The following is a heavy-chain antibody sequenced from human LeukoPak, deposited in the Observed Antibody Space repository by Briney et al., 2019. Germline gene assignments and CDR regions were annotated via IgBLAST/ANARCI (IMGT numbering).Heavy chain of an antibody. CDR1: GFTFSNYW. CDR3: ARPCGNGWSGLEH. V-gene: IGHV3-7*01. D-gene: IGHD6-19*01. CDR2: IKPDGGAQ. Sequence: GGSLRLSCAASGFTFSNYWMTWVHQAPGKGLEWVANIKPDGGAQYYADSVRGRFTISRDSAKNSVFLQMNSLRAEDTAVYHCARPCGNGWSGLEHWGRGTLVTVSS. J-gene: IGHJ4*02.